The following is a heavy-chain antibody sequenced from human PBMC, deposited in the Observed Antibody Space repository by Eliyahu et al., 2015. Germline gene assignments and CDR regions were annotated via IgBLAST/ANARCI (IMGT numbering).Heavy chain of an antibody. D-gene: IGHD3-3*01. CDR2: ISGSGGST. V-gene: IGHV3-23*01. CDR3: AKDFWSDRHSHIDAFDI. CDR1: GFTFXXYA. J-gene: IGHJ3*02. Sequence: EVQLLESGGGLVQPGGSLRLSCAASGFTFXXYAMSWVRQAPGKGLEWVSAISGSGGSTYYADSVKGRFTISRDNSKNTLYLQMNSLRAEDTAVYYCAKDFWSDRHSHIDAFDIWGQGTMVTVSS.